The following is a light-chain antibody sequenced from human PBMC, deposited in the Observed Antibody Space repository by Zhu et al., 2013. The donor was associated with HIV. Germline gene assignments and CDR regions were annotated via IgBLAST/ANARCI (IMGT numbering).Light chain of an antibody. CDR2: EVS. CDR3: SSYTSTSTLNWV. V-gene: IGLV2-14*01. Sequence: QSALTQPPSASGSPGQSVTISCTGTSSDVGGYNYVSWYQQHPGQAPKLLIYEVSNRPSGVSNRFSGSKSGNTASLTISGLQAEDEADYYCSSYTSTSTLNWVFGGGTKLTVL. J-gene: IGLJ3*02. CDR1: SSDVGGYNY.